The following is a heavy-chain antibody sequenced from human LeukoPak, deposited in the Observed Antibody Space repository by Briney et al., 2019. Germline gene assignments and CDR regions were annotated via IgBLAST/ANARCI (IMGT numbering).Heavy chain of an antibody. J-gene: IGHJ3*02. D-gene: IGHD3-10*01. V-gene: IGHV1-69*13. CDR1: GGTFSSYA. CDR2: IIPIFGTA. Sequence: ASVKVSCKASGGTFSSYAISWVRQAPGQGLEWMGGIIPIFGTANYAQKFQGRVTITADESTSTAYMELSSLRSEDTAVYYCASLYYYGSGTLVGAFDIWGQGTMVTVSS. CDR3: ASLYYYGSGTLVGAFDI.